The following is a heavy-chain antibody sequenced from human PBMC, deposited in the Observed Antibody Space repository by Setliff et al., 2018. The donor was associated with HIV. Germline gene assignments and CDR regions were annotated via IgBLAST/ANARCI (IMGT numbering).Heavy chain of an antibody. Sequence: ASVKVSCKAFGYSFTSYFLHWVRQAPGQGLEWLGIIDPNGGATNNAQKLQGRLTVTTDTPTSTLYMELSNLRSDDTAVYYCARAGGGATDQAFDIWGQGTMVTVSS. V-gene: IGHV1-46*01. CDR3: ARAGGGATDQAFDI. D-gene: IGHD2-2*01. J-gene: IGHJ3*02. CDR1: GYSFTSYF. CDR2: IDPNGGAT.